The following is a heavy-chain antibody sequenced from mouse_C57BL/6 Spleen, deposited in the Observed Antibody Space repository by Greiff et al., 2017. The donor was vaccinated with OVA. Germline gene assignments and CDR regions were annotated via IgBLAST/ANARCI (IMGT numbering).Heavy chain of an antibody. CDR1: GYTFTSYG. J-gene: IGHJ3*01. CDR2: IYPRSGNT. V-gene: IGHV1-81*01. Sequence: VKLLESGAELARPGASVKLSCKASGYTFTSYGISWVKQRTGQGLEWIGEIYPRSGNTYYNEKFKGKATLTADKSSSTAYMELRSLTSEDSAVYFCARSGGLDAYWGQGTLVTVSA. CDR3: ARSGGLDAY.